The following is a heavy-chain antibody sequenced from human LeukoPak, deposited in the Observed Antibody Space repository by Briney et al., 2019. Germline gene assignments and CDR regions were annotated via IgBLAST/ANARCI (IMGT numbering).Heavy chain of an antibody. CDR1: GYSFTSYW. V-gene: IGHV5-51*01. CDR3: ARHDYVWGSYRYLHYYYMDV. Sequence: GESLEISCKGSGYSFTSYWIGWVRQMPGKGLEWMGIIYPGDSDTRYSPSFQGQVTISADKSISTAYLQWSSLKASDTAMYYCARHDYVWGSYRYLHYYYMDVWGKGTTVTVSS. J-gene: IGHJ6*03. D-gene: IGHD3-16*02. CDR2: IYPGDSDT.